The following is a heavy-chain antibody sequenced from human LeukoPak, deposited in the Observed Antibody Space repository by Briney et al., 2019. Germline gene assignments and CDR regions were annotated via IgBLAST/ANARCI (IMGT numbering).Heavy chain of an antibody. CDR2: IYYSGST. J-gene: IGHJ4*02. V-gene: IGHV4-59*01. Sequence: PSETLSLTCTVSGGSISSYYWSWIRQPPGKGLEWIGYIYYSGSTNYNPSLKSPVTISVDTSKNQFSLKLSSVTAADTAVYYCARDNSSSLGVFDYWGQGTLVTVSS. CDR1: GGSISSYY. D-gene: IGHD6-13*01. CDR3: ARDNSSSLGVFDY.